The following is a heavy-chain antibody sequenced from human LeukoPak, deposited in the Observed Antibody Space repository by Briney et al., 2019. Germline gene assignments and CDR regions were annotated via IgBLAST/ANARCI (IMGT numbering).Heavy chain of an antibody. CDR3: ARVAEYCSSTSCPYYYYGMDV. CDR2: TSSSGSTI. Sequence: GGSLRLSCAASGFTFSDYYMSWIRQAPGKGLEWVSYTSSSGSTIYYADSVKGRFTISRDNAKNSLYLQMNSLRAEDTAVYYCARVAEYCSSTSCPYYYYGMDVWGQGTTVTVSS. D-gene: IGHD2-2*01. CDR1: GFTFSDYY. J-gene: IGHJ6*02. V-gene: IGHV3-11*01.